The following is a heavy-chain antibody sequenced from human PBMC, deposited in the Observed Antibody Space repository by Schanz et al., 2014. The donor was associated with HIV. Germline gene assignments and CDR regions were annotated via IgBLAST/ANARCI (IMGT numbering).Heavy chain of an antibody. CDR2: ISFDGTYE. CDR1: GFTFSNFA. J-gene: IGHJ5*02. CDR3: AREYYSRNWNWFDP. D-gene: IGHD6-13*01. V-gene: IGHV3-33*05. Sequence: QVQLVESGGGVVQPGRSLRLSCAASGFTFSNFAMHWVRQAPGKGLEWVAVISFDGTYEYYADSVKGRFTVSRDNSKNMLYLQMNSLRAEDTAVYYCAREYYSRNWNWFDPWGQGTLVTVSS.